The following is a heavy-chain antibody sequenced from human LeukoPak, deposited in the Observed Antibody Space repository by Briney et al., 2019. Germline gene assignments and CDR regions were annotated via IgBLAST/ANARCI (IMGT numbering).Heavy chain of an antibody. Sequence: SETLSLTCTVSGGSISGSSYYWSWIRQPPGKGLEWIGSIYYSGSTYYKPSLKSRVTMSVDTSKNQFSLKLSSVTAADTAVYYCARPQRYSNYALDYWGQGTLVTVSS. CDR2: IYYSGST. CDR1: GGSISGSSYY. V-gene: IGHV4-39*01. J-gene: IGHJ4*02. CDR3: ARPQRYSNYALDY. D-gene: IGHD4-11*01.